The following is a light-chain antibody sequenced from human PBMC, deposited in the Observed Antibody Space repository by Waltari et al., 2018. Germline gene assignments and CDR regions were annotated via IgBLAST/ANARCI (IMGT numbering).Light chain of an antibody. CDR3: QHYLRLPAT. Sequence: EIVLTQSPGTLSLSPGERATLSCRASQSVSRALAWYQPTPGQAPRLLIYGASNRATGIPDRFSGSGSGTDFSLTISSLEPEDFAVYYCQHYLRLPATFGQGTKVEIK. CDR2: GAS. J-gene: IGKJ1*01. V-gene: IGKV3-20*01. CDR1: QSVSRA.